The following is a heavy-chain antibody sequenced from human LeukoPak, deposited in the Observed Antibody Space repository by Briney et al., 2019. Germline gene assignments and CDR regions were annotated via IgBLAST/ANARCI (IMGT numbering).Heavy chain of an antibody. CDR1: GFTFSSYA. J-gene: IGHJ6*03. CDR3: ARDAAGYYYYMDV. D-gene: IGHD6-13*01. Sequence: GRSLRLTCAASGFTFSSYAMHWVRQAPGKGLEWVAVISYDGSNKYYADSVKGRFTISRDNSKNTLYPQMNSLRAEDTAVYYCARDAAGYYYYMDVWGKGTTVTVSS. CDR2: ISYDGSNK. V-gene: IGHV3-30*04.